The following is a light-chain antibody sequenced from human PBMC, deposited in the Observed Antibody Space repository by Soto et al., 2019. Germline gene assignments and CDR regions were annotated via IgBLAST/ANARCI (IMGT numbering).Light chain of an antibody. Sequence: EIVMTQSPASLSVSPGDGATLSCWASQSVASNVAWYQQKPGQGPRLLIHGASTRAAGVPARFSGSGSGTDFTLTISSLQSVDFATYYCQQYHIWPPQYTFGQGTVLQIK. CDR1: QSVASN. J-gene: IGKJ2*01. V-gene: IGKV3-15*01. CDR3: QQYHIWPPQYT. CDR2: GAS.